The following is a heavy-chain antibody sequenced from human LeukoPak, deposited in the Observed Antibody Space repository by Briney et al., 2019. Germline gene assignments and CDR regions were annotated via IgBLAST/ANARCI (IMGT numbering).Heavy chain of an antibody. CDR3: ARAMAPGVATTFDY. Sequence: ASVKVSCKASGYTFTSYAMHWVRQAPGQRLEWMGWINAGNGNTKYSQEFQGRVTITRDTSASTAYMELSSLRSEDTAVYYCARAMAPGVATTFDYWGQGTLVTVSS. D-gene: IGHD5-12*01. CDR2: INAGNGNT. J-gene: IGHJ4*02. CDR1: GYTFTSYA. V-gene: IGHV1-3*03.